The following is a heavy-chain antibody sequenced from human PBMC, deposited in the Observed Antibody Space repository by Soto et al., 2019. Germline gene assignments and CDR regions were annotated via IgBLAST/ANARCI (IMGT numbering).Heavy chain of an antibody. CDR2: ISSNSAYI. Sequence: WGSLRLSCAASGFTFRSFTMNWVRHAPGKGLEWVSTISSNSAYIYYRDALRGRFTISRDNAKKSLHLQMNSLRTEDTAAHYCSRDTWRDSSARGWFDPWGQGILVTVSS. J-gene: IGHJ5*02. V-gene: IGHV3-21*01. CDR1: GFTFRSFT. D-gene: IGHD6-13*01. CDR3: SRDTWRDSSARGWFDP.